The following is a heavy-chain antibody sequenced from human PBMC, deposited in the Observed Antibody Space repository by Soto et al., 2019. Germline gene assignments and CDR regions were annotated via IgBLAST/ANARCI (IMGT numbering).Heavy chain of an antibody. D-gene: IGHD3-9*01. V-gene: IGHV3-11*01. CDR3: ARVGHYDILTGYISDFDY. Sequence: GGSLRLSCAASGFTFSDYYMSWIRQAPGKGLEWVSYISSSGSTIYYADSVKGRFTISRDNAKNSLYLQMNSLRAEDTAVYYCARVGHYDILTGYISDFDYWGQGTLVTVSS. J-gene: IGHJ4*02. CDR2: ISSSGSTI. CDR1: GFTFSDYY.